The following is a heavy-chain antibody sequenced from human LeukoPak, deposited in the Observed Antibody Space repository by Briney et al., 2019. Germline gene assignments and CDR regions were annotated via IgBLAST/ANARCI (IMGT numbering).Heavy chain of an antibody. V-gene: IGHV3-53*01. CDR3: AMKAVPRPRLYDAFDF. Sequence: GGSLRLSCTVSGFTVSSNSMSWVRQAPGKGLEWVSFIYSGGNTHNSDSVKGRFTISRDNSKNTLYLQMNSLRADDTAVYYCAMKAVPRPRLYDAFDFWGQGTVVTVSS. CDR1: GFTVSSNS. J-gene: IGHJ3*01. CDR2: IYSGGNT. D-gene: IGHD2-2*02.